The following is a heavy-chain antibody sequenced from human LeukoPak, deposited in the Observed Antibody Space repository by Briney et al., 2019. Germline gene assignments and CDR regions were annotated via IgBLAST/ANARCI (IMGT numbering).Heavy chain of an antibody. V-gene: IGHV3-7*01. Sequence: GGSLGLSCAASGFTFSSYWMSWVRQAPGKGLEWVANIKQDGSEKYYVDSVKGRFTISRDNAKNSLYLQMNSLRAEDTAVYYCARDHHYGSGSYYSPYYFDYWGQGTLVTVSS. CDR1: GFTFSSYW. D-gene: IGHD3-10*01. CDR2: IKQDGSEK. CDR3: ARDHHYGSGSYYSPYYFDY. J-gene: IGHJ4*02.